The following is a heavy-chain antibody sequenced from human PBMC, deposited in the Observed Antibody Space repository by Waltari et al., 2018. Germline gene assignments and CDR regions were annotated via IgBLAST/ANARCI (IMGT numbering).Heavy chain of an antibody. CDR2: INPNSGGT. CDR1: GYTFTGYY. J-gene: IGHJ4*02. V-gene: IGHV1-2*06. D-gene: IGHD1-1*01. Sequence: QVQLVQSGAEVKKPGASVKVSCKASGYTFTGYYMHWVRQAPGQGLEWMGRINPNSGGTNYGQKVQGRVTMTRDTAISTAYMELSRLRSDDTAVYYCARGIRILERTDYWGQGTLVTVSS. CDR3: ARGIRILERTDY.